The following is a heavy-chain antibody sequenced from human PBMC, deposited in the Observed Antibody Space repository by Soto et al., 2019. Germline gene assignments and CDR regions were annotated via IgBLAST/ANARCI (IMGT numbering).Heavy chain of an antibody. V-gene: IGHV4-59*01. CDR3: ARESALGSTNENYNGVDV. J-gene: IGHJ6*02. Sequence: ASETLSLTCTVSGCSISSNYWSWIRQPPGKGLEWIGFIHHSGSTNYNPSLKSRVTMSVNTSKNQFSLNLNSVTAADTAVYFCARESALGSTNENYNGVDVWGQGTTVTVPS. CDR2: IHHSGST. D-gene: IGHD6-13*01. CDR1: GCSISSNY.